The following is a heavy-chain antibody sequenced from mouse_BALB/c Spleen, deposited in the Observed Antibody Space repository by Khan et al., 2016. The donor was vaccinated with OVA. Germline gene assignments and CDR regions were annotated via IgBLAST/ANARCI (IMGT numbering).Heavy chain of an antibody. CDR2: INTYTGEP. J-gene: IGHJ4*01. Sequence: QIQLVQSGPELKKPGETVKISCKASGYSFTNYGMNWVKQSPGKALKWMGWINTYTGEPTYADEFKGRFAFSLETSANTAYLQINIPKNEDTATYFCARPPYFSFTFNYWGQGTTVTVSS. CDR1: GYSFTNYG. V-gene: IGHV9-3-1*01. D-gene: IGHD2-10*01. CDR3: ARPPYFSFTFNY.